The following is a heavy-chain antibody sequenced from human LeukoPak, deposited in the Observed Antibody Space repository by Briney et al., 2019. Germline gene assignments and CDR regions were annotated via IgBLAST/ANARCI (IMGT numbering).Heavy chain of an antibody. Sequence: GGSLRLSCAASGFTFSSYSMNWVRQAPGKGLEWVSSISSSSSYIYYADSVNGRFTISRDNAKKSLFLQMNSLRAEDTAVYYCAKGSRGSCSRTYCYPFDYWGQGTLVTVSS. CDR3: AKGSRGSCSRTYCYPFDY. CDR1: GFTFSSYS. J-gene: IGHJ4*02. CDR2: ISSSSSYI. V-gene: IGHV3-21*04. D-gene: IGHD2-2*01.